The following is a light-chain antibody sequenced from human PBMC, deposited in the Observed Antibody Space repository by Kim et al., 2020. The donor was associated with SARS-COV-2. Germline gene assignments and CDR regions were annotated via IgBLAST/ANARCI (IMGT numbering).Light chain of an antibody. V-gene: IGKV4-1*01. J-gene: IGKJ2*03. CDR2: WVP. Sequence: ATRKCKSSHTIFYNSNNKKFIVWYQQTPGKPHTVLIYWVPTRESGAPDRFSGSGSGTDLTLTNSSLQAEDGAVYYCNQYYSSPPSFGQGTKLEI. CDR1: HTIFYNSNNKKF. CDR3: NQYYSSPPS.